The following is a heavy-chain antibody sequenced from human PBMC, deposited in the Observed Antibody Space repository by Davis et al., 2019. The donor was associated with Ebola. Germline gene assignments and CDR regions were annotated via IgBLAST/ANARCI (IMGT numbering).Heavy chain of an antibody. J-gene: IGHJ4*02. Sequence: KVSCKGSGYNFDIYWIAWVRQVPGKGLDWMGIIYPDDSDTRYSPSFEGQVTISADRSISTAYLQWSSLKASDTAMYYCARQAVPRGHYFDYWGQGTLVTVSS. CDR1: GYNFDIYW. CDR3: ARQAVPRGHYFDY. V-gene: IGHV5-51*01. D-gene: IGHD3-16*01. CDR2: IYPDDSDT.